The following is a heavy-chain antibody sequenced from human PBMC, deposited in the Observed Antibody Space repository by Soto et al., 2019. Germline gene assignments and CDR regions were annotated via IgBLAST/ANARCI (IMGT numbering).Heavy chain of an antibody. J-gene: IGHJ4*02. CDR2: IVVGSGNT. V-gene: IGHV1-58*01. D-gene: IGHD5-12*01. Sequence: SVKVSCKASGFTFTSSAVQWVRQARGQRLEWIGWIVVGSGNTNYAQKFQERVTITRDMSTSTAYMELSSLRSEDTAVYYCAAGVVATVESWNYWGQGTLVTVSS. CDR3: AAGVVATVESWNY. CDR1: GFTFTSSA.